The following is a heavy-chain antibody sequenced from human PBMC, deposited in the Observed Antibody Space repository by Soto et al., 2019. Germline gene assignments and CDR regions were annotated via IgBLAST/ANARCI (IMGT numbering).Heavy chain of an antibody. V-gene: IGHV1-69*01. Sequence: GFSVKGARKGFGFGKSMYPISWVSMTKGQGLEWMGGIIPIFGTANYAQKFQGRVTITADESTSTAYMELSSLRSEDTAVYYCARENSSSWYVGWFDPWGQGTLVTVSS. CDR1: GFGKSMYP. D-gene: IGHD6-13*01. CDR2: IIPIFGTA. J-gene: IGHJ5*02. CDR3: ARENSSSWYVGWFDP.